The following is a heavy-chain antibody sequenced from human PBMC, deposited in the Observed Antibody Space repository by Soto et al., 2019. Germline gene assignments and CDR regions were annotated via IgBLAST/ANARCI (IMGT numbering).Heavy chain of an antibody. V-gene: IGHV1-69*12. D-gene: IGHD4-17*01. CDR3: VRSTVTTEYYYYYGMDV. J-gene: IGHJ6*02. CDR1: GGTFSSYA. CDR2: IIPIFGTA. Sequence: QVQLVQSGAEVKKPGSSVKVSCKASGGTFSSYAISWVRQAPGQGLEWMGGIIPIFGTANYAQKFQGRVMITADESTSTAYMALSSLRSEDTAVYYCVRSTVTTEYYYYYGMDVWGQGTTVTVSS.